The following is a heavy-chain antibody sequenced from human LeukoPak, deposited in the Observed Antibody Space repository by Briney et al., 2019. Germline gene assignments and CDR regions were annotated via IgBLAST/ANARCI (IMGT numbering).Heavy chain of an antibody. CDR1: GYTFTGYY. CDR3: ASSLPHYDILTGYYAFDI. Sequence: ASVKVSCKASGYTFTGYYMHWVRQAPGQGLEWMGWINPNSGGTNYAQKFQGRVTMTRDTSISTAYMELSRLRSDDTAVYYCASSLPHYDILTGYYAFDIWGQGTMVTVSS. CDR2: INPNSGGT. V-gene: IGHV1-2*02. D-gene: IGHD3-9*01. J-gene: IGHJ3*02.